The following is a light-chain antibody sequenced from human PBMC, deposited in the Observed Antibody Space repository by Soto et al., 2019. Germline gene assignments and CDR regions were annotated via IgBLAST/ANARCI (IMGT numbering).Light chain of an antibody. CDR3: QQYGSSPPIT. J-gene: IGKJ5*01. Sequence: EIVVTQSPGTLSLSPGERATLSCRASQSVSSSYLAWYQQKPGQAPRLIIYGAYSRATGIPDTFSGSGSGTDFTLTISRLEPEDFAVYYCQQYGSSPPITCGQGTRLEIK. CDR1: QSVSSSY. V-gene: IGKV3-20*01. CDR2: GAY.